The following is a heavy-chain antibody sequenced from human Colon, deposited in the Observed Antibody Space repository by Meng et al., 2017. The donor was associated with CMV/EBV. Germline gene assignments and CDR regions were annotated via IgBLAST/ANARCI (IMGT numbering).Heavy chain of an antibody. CDR3: ASADSSTNYYYGMDV. CDR1: GFTFSSYS. Sequence: GESLKISCAASGFTFSSYSMNWVRQAPGKGLEWVSSLSSTSSYIYYADSVKGRFTIPRDNAKNSLYLQMNSLRAEDTAVYYCASADSSTNYYYGMDVWGQGTTVTVSS. D-gene: IGHD3-22*01. CDR2: LSSTSSYI. J-gene: IGHJ6*02. V-gene: IGHV3-21*01.